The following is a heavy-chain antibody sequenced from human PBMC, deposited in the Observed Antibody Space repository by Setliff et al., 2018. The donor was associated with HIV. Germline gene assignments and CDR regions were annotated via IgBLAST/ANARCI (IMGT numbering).Heavy chain of an antibody. V-gene: IGHV1-58*01. J-gene: IGHJ4*02. CDR1: GFTFSGSV. CDR3: AKAAVEMTTIAFGGPPGY. Sequence: ASVKVSCKASGFTFSGSVVQWVRQARGQRLEWIGRIVVGSGKTDYAQKFQNRVTITRDMSTSTAYMELSSLRLHDTAVYYCAKAAVEMTTIAFGGPPGYWGQGTLVTVSS. CDR2: IVVGSGKT. D-gene: IGHD3-16*01.